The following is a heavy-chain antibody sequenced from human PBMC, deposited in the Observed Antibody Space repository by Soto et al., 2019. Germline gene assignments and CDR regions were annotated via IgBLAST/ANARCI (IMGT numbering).Heavy chain of an antibody. V-gene: IGHV3-53*01. CDR1: GFSVSSNY. Sequence: GGSLRLSCALSGFSVSSNYLSCVRQAPGKGLEWVSVHYSGGSTYYADSVQGRFTISRDKSNNTLYLQMRRVRAEDTAVYFCARHRHPRGTVGATSPLDPWGQGTQVTVS. J-gene: IGHJ5*02. D-gene: IGHD1-26*01. CDR3: ARHRHPRGTVGATSPLDP. CDR2: HYSGGST.